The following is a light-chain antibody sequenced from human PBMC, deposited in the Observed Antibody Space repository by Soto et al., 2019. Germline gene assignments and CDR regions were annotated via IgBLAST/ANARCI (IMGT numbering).Light chain of an antibody. CDR1: QSISIW. CDR2: KAS. CDR3: QQYNSYSSIT. J-gene: IGKJ5*01. Sequence: DIQMTQSPSTLSESVGDRVTVTCRASQSISIWLAWYQQKPGKAPKLLISKASSLESGVPSRFSGSGSGTEFTLTISSLQPDDFATYYCQQYNSYSSITFGQGTRLEIK. V-gene: IGKV1-5*03.